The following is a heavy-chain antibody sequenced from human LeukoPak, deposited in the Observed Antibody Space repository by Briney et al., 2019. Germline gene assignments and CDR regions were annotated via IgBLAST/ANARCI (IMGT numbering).Heavy chain of an antibody. J-gene: IGHJ1*01. CDR1: GYTFTDYY. Sequence: ASVKVSCKAFGYTFTDYYLHWVRQAPGQGLEWMGRINPNSGDTNSPQKLQGRVTMTRDTAISTAYMELSRVRFDDTAVYYCARDYDILTGYYRGYFQHWGQGTLVTVSS. D-gene: IGHD3-9*01. CDR3: ARDYDILTGYYRGYFQH. CDR2: INPNSGDT. V-gene: IGHV1-2*06.